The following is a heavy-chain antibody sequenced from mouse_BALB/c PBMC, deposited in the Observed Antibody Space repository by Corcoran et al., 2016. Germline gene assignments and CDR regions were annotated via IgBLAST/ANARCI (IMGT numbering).Heavy chain of an antibody. CDR3: ARRGIYYGNYDAMDY. CDR2: ISCYNGAT. D-gene: IGHD2-1*01. CDR1: GYSFTGYY. Sequence: LVKTGASVKISCKASGYSFTGYYMHWVKQSHGKSLEWIGYISCYNGATSYNQKFKGKATFTVDTSSSTAYMQFNSLTSEDSAVYYCARRGIYYGNYDAMDYWGQGTSVTVSS. V-gene: IGHV1S34*01. J-gene: IGHJ4*01.